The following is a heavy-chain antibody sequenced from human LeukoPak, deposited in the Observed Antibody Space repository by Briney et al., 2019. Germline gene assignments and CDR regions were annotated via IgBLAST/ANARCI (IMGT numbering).Heavy chain of an antibody. CDR2: INSNGVSP. J-gene: IGHJ4*02. D-gene: IGHD5-24*01. Sequence: PGGSLRLSCATSEFIFSSYEMRWVRQTPGKGLEYVSGINSNGVSPYYAMSVKGRFTISRDNSKNTLYLQMGSLKTEDMAVYYCARSREGTAHFDYWGQGTLVTVSS. CDR1: EFIFSSYE. CDR3: ARSREGTAHFDY. V-gene: IGHV3-64*01.